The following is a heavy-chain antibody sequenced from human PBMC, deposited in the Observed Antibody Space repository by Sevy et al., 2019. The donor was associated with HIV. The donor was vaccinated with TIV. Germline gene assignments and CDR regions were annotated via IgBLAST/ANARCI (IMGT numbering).Heavy chain of an antibody. V-gene: IGHV2-5*02. CDR1: GISLSTSGMG. D-gene: IGHD4-17*01. CDR3: AHWLYGDYVTNFDY. J-gene: IGHJ4*02. Sequence: SGPTLVNPTQTLTLTCTFSGISLSTSGMGVGWIHQPPGKAMEWLAVIYWDDDKRYSPSLKSRLTITKVTSKNQVVLTITNMDPVDTATYYCAHWLYGDYVTNFDYWGQGTLVTVSS. CDR2: IYWDDDK.